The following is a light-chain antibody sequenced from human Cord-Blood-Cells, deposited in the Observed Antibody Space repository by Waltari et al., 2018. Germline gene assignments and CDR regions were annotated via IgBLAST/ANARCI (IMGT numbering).Light chain of an antibody. J-gene: IGLJ2*01. V-gene: IGLV2-11*01. CDR1: SSDLGGYNY. CDR3: CSYAGSYTFVV. Sequence: QSALTQPRSVSGSPGQSVTISCTGTSSDLGGYNYVSWYQQPPGKAPNLMIYDVSKRPSGVPDRFSGSKSGNTASLTISGLQAEDEADYYCCSYAGSYTFVVFGGGTKLTVL. CDR2: DVS.